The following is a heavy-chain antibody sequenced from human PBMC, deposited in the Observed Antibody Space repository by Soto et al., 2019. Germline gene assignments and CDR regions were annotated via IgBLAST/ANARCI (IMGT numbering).Heavy chain of an antibody. J-gene: IGHJ4*02. D-gene: IGHD3-22*01. Sequence: ASVKVSCKASGYTFTSYAMHWVRQAPGQRLEWMGWINAGNGNTKYSQKFQGRVTITRDTSASTAYMELSSLRSEDTAVYYCARATVVVTPPDYWGQGTLVIVSS. CDR1: GYTFTSYA. CDR3: ARATVVVTPPDY. V-gene: IGHV1-3*01. CDR2: INAGNGNT.